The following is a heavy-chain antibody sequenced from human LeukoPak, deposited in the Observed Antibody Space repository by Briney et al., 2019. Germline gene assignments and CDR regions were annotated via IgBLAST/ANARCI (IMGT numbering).Heavy chain of an antibody. CDR1: GYTFTGYY. D-gene: IGHD6-19*01. CDR3: ARVPGYSSGWYVGYYYYYMDV. Sequence: ASVKVSCKASGYTFTGYYIHWVRQAPGQGLEWMGWINPDSGDTNYAQRFQGRATMTRDTSISTAYMELRSLRSDDTAVYYCARVPGYSSGWYVGYYYYYMDVWGKGTTVTISS. CDR2: INPDSGDT. J-gene: IGHJ6*03. V-gene: IGHV1-2*02.